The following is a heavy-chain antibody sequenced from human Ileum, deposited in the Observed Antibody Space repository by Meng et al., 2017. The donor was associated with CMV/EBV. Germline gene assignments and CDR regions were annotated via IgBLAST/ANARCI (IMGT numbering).Heavy chain of an antibody. CDR2: IKSKTDGGTT. J-gene: IGHJ6*02. Sequence: GESLKISCAASGFTFSNAWMSWVRQAPGKGLEWVGRIKSKTDGGTTDYAASVKGRFTISREDSKNTPYLQMNSLKTEDTAVYYCTTAPPSWDLTSAPNYYCSMDVWGQGTTVTVSS. CDR1: GFTFSNAW. D-gene: IGHD7-27*01. V-gene: IGHV3-15*01. CDR3: TTAPPSWDLTSAPNYYCSMDV.